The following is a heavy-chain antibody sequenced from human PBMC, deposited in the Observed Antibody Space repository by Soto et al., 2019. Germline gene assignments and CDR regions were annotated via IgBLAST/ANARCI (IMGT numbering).Heavy chain of an antibody. V-gene: IGHV4-61*08. CDR1: GGSISSGGYY. CDR2: IYYSGST. Sequence: SETLSLTCTVSGGSISSGGYYWSWIRQHPGKGLEWIGYIYYSGSTNYNPSLKSRVTISVDTSKNQFSLKLSSVTAADTAVYYCARVYDYGDYYYYYGMDVWGQGTTVTVSS. J-gene: IGHJ6*02. D-gene: IGHD4-17*01. CDR3: ARVYDYGDYYYYYGMDV.